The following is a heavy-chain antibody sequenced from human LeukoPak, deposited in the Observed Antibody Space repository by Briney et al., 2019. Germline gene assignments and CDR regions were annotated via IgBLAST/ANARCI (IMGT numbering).Heavy chain of an antibody. CDR3: ARETDTSGSLHFDY. J-gene: IGHJ4*02. CDR1: GYTFSTYW. V-gene: IGHV3-74*01. CDR2: INIDGSST. Sequence: PGGSLRLSCAASGYTFSTYWMHRVRQAPGKGLVWVSRINIDGSSTAYADSVKGRFTISRDNAKNTLHLQMNSLRAEDTAVYYCARETDTSGSLHFDYWGQGTLVTVSS. D-gene: IGHD3-10*01.